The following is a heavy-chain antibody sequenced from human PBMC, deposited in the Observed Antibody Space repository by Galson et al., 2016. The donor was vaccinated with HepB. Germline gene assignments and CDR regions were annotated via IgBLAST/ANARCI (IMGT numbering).Heavy chain of an antibody. CDR2: IYPGDSST. D-gene: IGHD6-6*01. V-gene: IGHV5-51*01. CDR3: ARRPSIIANRPRYFDY. CDR1: GYSFTSYW. Sequence: QSGAEVKKPGDSLKISCKGSGYSFTSYWIGWVRQMPGKGLEWMGIIYPGDSSTRYSPSFEGQVTISADKSTSTAYLQWSSLKASDTAMYYCARRPSIIANRPRYFDYWGQGTVVTVSS. J-gene: IGHJ4*02.